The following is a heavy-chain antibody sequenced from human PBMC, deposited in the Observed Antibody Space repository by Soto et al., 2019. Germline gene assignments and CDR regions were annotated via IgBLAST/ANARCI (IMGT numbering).Heavy chain of an antibody. V-gene: IGHV3-15*07. Sequence: EVQLVESGGGLVKPGGSLRLSCAASGFTFSNAWMNWVRQAPGKGLEWVGRIKSKTIGGTTDYAAPVKGRVTISKDHSKDTLYLQMDILKTEDAALYYCTTRGIAGWVSYYFDYWGEGTMVTVSS. CDR2: IKSKTIGGTT. D-gene: IGHD2-15*01. J-gene: IGHJ4*02. CDR3: TTRGIAGWVSYYFDY. CDR1: GFTFSNAW.